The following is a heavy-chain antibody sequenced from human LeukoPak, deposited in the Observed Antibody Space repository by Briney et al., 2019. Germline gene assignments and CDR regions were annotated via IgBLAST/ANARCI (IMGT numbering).Heavy chain of an antibody. Sequence: GGSLRLSCAASGFTFSDYYMSWIRQAPGKGLEWVSYISSSGSTIYYADSVKGRFTISRDNAKISLYLQMNSLRAEDTAVYYCARDGVRFLELFAPDYSGQGTLVTVSS. CDR1: GFTFSDYY. CDR3: ARDGVRFLELFAPDY. V-gene: IGHV3-11*01. CDR2: ISSSGSTI. J-gene: IGHJ4*02. D-gene: IGHD3-3*01.